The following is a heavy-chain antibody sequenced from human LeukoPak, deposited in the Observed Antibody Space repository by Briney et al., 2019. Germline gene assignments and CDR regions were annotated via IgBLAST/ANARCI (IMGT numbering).Heavy chain of an antibody. V-gene: IGHV4-38-2*02. J-gene: IGHJ4*02. CDR3: ARKKGGYTARFDY. CDR2: IYHSGST. D-gene: IGHD5-12*01. CDR1: GYSISSGYY. Sequence: SETLSLTCTVSGYSISSGYYWGWIRQPPGKGLEWIGSIYHSGSTYYNPSLKSRVTISVDTSKNQFSLKLSSVTAADTAVYYCARKKGGYTARFDYWGQGTLVTVSS.